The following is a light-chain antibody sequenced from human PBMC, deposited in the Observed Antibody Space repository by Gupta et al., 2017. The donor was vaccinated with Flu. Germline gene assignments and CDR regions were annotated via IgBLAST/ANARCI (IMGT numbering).Light chain of an antibody. CDR2: DVR. Sequence: SALLPPPSASASPAQPTAISCTGTSSDVGGYNHVSWYQQHPGKAPKFMIYDVRNRPSGVSKRFSGSKSGNTASLTINGVEAGDEADYYCKVYKTNNDPWVFGGGTKLTVL. CDR3: KVYKTNNDPWV. J-gene: IGLJ3*02. CDR1: SSDVGGYNH. V-gene: IGLV2-14*01.